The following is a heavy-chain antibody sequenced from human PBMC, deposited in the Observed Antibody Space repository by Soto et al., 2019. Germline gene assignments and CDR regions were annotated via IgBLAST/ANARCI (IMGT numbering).Heavy chain of an antibody. J-gene: IGHJ4*02. CDR2: IKQDGSEK. CDR1: GFTFSSYW. CDR3: ARGSLLWFGESRKKYFDY. V-gene: IGHV3-7*01. Sequence: PGGSLRLSCAASGFTFSSYWMSWVRQVPGKGLEWVANIKQDGSEKYYVDSVKGRFTISRDNAKNSLYLQMNSLRAEDTAVYYCARGSLLWFGESRKKYFDYWGQGTLVTVSS. D-gene: IGHD3-10*01.